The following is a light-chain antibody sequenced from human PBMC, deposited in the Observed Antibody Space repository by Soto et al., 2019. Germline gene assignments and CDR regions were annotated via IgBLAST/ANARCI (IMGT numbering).Light chain of an antibody. V-gene: IGKV3-20*01. CDR3: QQHGGSPPYT. CDR2: GVS. J-gene: IGKJ2*01. CDR1: QSVSSSY. Sequence: EIVLTQSPGTLSLSPGERATLSCRASQSVSSSYLAWYQQKPGQAPRLLIYGVSSRATGIPDRFSGSGSGTDCTLTITRLEPEDFAVYYCQQHGGSPPYTFGQGTKLEIK.